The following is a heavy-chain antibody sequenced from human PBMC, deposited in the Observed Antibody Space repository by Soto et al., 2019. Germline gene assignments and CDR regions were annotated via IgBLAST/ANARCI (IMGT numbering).Heavy chain of an antibody. CDR3: ARHSGYDYVFDY. D-gene: IGHD5-12*01. CDR2: INPNNGDT. V-gene: IGHV1-2*02. CDR1: GYTFTGYY. J-gene: IGHJ4*02. Sequence: ASVKVSCKASGYTFTGYYIHWVRQAPGQGLEWMGWINPNNGDTNYAQKFQGRVSMTRDTSTSTAYMELSSLRFDDTAVYYCARHSGYDYVFDYWGQGTLVTVSS.